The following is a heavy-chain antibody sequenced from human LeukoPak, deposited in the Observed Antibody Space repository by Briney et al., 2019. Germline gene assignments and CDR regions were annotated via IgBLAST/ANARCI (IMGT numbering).Heavy chain of an antibody. J-gene: IGHJ5*02. CDR1: GGSISSYY. V-gene: IGHV4-4*09. CDR3: ARHGYCSSTSCYSWFDP. Sequence: PSETLSLTCTVSGGSISSYYWSWIRQPPGKGLEWIGYIYTSGSTNYNPSLKSRVTISVDTSKNQFSLELSSVTAADTAVYYCARHGYCSSTSCYSWFDPWGQGTLVTVSS. CDR2: IYTSGST. D-gene: IGHD2-2*03.